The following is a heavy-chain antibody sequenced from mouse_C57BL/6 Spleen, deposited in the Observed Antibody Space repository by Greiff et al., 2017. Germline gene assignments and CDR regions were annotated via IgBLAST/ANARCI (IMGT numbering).Heavy chain of an antibody. Sequence: QVQLQQSGAELVKPGASVKISCKASGYAFSSYWMNWVKQRPGKGLEWIGQIYPGDGDANYNGKFKGKATLTADKSSSTAYMQLSSLTSEDSAVYFCARVFITTVVATDGGFDYWGQGTTLTVSS. D-gene: IGHD1-1*01. V-gene: IGHV1-80*01. CDR1: GYAFSSYW. CDR3: ARVFITTVVATDGGFDY. CDR2: IYPGDGDA. J-gene: IGHJ2*01.